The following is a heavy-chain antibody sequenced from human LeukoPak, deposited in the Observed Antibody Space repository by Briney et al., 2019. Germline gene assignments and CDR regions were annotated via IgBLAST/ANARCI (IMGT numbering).Heavy chain of an antibody. CDR3: AGARLGPRQFDY. CDR1: GFTVSSNY. J-gene: IGHJ4*02. CDR2: IYSGGST. V-gene: IGHV3-53*01. D-gene: IGHD6-6*01. Sequence: GGSLRLSCAASGFTVSSNYMSWVRQAPGKGLEWVSVIYSGGSTYYADSVKGRFTISRDNSKNTLYLQMDGLRADDTAIYYCAGARLGPRQFDYWGRGTLVTVSS.